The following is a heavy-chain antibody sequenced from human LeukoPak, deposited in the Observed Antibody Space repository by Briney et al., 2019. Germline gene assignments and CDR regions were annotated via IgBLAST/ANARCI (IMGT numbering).Heavy chain of an antibody. CDR1: GGSISSGGYY. V-gene: IGHV4-31*03. D-gene: IGHD5-24*01. J-gene: IGHJ4*02. CDR3: ERDRRDGYNYGANEIDY. CDR2: IYYSGST. Sequence: SETLSLTCTVSGGSISSGGYYWSWIRQHPGKGLEWIGYIYYSGSTYYNPSLKSRVTISVDTSKNQFSLKLSSVTAADTAVYYCERDRRDGYNYGANEIDYWGQGTLVTVSS.